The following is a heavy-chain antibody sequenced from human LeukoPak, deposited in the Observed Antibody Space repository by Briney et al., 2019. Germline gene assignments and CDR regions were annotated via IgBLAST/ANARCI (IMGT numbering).Heavy chain of an antibody. J-gene: IGHJ4*02. D-gene: IGHD4-17*01. CDR1: GFTFRNCA. Sequence: GGSLRLSCAASGFTFRNCAMSWVRQASGKGLEWVGRIRNKADNYATAYSASVKGRFTISRDDSKNTAYLQMNSLKTEDTAVYFCTRLTMTTDSFDYWGQGTLVTVSS. V-gene: IGHV3-73*01. CDR2: IRNKADNYAT. CDR3: TRLTMTTDSFDY.